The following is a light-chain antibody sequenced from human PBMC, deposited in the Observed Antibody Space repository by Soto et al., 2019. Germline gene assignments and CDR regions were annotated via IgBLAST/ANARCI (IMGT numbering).Light chain of an antibody. J-gene: IGLJ2*01. CDR2: DVN. CDR1: SSDVGAYNY. Sequence: QSVLTQPRSVSGSPGHSVTMSCTGTSSDVGAYNYVSWYQHRPGKAPKLIIYDVNKRPSGVPNRFSGSKSGNTASLTISGLRTEDEADYYCCSNAGTYSAVVFGGGTKLTVL. V-gene: IGLV2-11*01. CDR3: CSNAGTYSAVV.